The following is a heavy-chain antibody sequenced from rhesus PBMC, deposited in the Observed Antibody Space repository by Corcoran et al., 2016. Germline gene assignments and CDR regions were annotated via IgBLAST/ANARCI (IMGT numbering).Heavy chain of an antibody. CDR1: GYSISSGYG. D-gene: IGHD4-4*01. CDR3: ARGSYGIFDY. V-gene: IGHV4-127*01. J-gene: IGHJ4*01. CDR2: IGGSSAST. Sequence: QVQLQESGPGLVKPSETLSLTCAVSGYSISSGYGWSWIPQPPGKGLEWIGYIGGSSASTNHNPSRKSRVTIGKDTSKKQFSLKLSAVTAADTAVYDCARGSYGIFDYWGQGVLVTVSS.